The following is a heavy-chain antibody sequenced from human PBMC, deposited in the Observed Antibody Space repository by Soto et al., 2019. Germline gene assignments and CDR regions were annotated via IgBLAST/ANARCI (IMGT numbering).Heavy chain of an antibody. V-gene: IGHV1-46*01. J-gene: IGHJ5*02. D-gene: IGHD3-3*01. CDR1: GDTFTSYY. CDR3: ARSSGGNFGIIIEGSNWFDP. CDR2: INPNGGST. Sequence: QVKLVQSGAEVKKPGASVKVSCKAPGDTFTSYYLNWVRQDPGQGLEWMVVINPNGGSTKYAQKCQGRITMTRDTSRSTVYMELGSLRSEDTAVYYCARSSGGNFGIIIEGSNWFDPWGQGTLVTVSS.